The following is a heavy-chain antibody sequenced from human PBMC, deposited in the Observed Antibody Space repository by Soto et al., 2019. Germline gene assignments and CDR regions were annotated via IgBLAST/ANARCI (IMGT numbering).Heavy chain of an antibody. CDR1: GGSLRSGADY. V-gene: IGHV4-39*01. CDR3: ASQQLVHYYYGMDV. J-gene: IGHJ6*02. D-gene: IGHD6-13*01. CDR2: IYYSGST. Sequence: SETLSLTCTVSGGSLRSGADYWSWIRQHPGKGLEWIGCIYYSGSTYYNPSLKSRVTLSVDTSKNQFSLKLSSVTAADTAVYYCASQQLVHYYYGMDVWGQGTTVTVSS.